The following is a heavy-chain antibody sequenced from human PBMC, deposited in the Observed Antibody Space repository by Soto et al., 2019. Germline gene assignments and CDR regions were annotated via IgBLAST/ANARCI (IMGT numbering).Heavy chain of an antibody. CDR2: ISPTGEQR. D-gene: IGHD3-10*01. CDR3: AKRYGSGSYRDFNSYYGMDI. CDR1: RFTFRNYG. J-gene: IGHJ6*02. Sequence: PGGSLRLSCAASRFTFRNYGMSWVRQGPGKGLEWVSGISPTGEQRFYVDSVKGRFFISRDNSQNTLSLEMSNLGADDTAVYYCAKRYGSGSYRDFNSYYGMDIWGQGTSVTV. V-gene: IGHV3-23*01.